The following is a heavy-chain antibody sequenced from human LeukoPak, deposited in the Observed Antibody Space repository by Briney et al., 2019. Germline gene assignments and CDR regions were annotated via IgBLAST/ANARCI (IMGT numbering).Heavy chain of an antibody. Sequence: PSETLSLTCAASGGSISSSNWWSWVRPPPGKGLEWIGSIYHSGSTYYNPSFKSRVTISVDTSKNQFSLKLSSVTAADTAVYYCARISRVGNSTVTTVHYWGQGTLVTVSS. CDR1: GGSISSSNW. V-gene: IGHV4-4*02. J-gene: IGHJ4*02. CDR3: ARISRVGNSTVTTVHY. D-gene: IGHD4-17*01. CDR2: IYHSGST.